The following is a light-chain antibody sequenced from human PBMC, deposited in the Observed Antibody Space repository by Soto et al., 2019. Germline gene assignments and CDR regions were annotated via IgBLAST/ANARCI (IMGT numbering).Light chain of an antibody. CDR2: DNN. CDR1: SSNIGTNY. V-gene: IGLV1-51*01. J-gene: IGLJ2*01. Sequence: QSVLTQPPSVSAAPGQKVTISCSGSSSNIGTNYVSWYQQLPGTAPKLLIYDNNKRPSGIPDRFPGSKSGTSATLGITGLQTGDEADYYCGTWDSSLSAGVFGGGTKVTV. CDR3: GTWDSSLSAGV.